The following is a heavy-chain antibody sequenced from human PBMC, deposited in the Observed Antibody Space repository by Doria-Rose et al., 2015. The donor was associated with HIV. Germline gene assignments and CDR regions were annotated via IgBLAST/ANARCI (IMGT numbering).Heavy chain of an antibody. CDR1: GVSLSSPGMG. D-gene: IGHD6-13*01. Sequence: QITLKESGPVLVKPTETLTLTCTVSGVSLSSPGMGVSWIRQPPGQALEWLAYSFSDDERSYKTSPQSRLTISRGTSKSQVVLTMTDMDPVDTATYYCARIKSSRWYHKYYFDFWGQGTLVIVSA. CDR3: ARIKSSRWYHKYYFDF. V-gene: IGHV2-26*01. J-gene: IGHJ4*02. CDR2: SFSDDER.